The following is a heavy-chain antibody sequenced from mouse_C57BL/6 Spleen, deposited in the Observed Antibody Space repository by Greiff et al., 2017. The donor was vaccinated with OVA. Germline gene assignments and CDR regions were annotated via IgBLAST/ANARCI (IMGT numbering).Heavy chain of an antibody. D-gene: IGHD3-2*02. Sequence: QVQLQQSGTELVKPGASVKLSCKASGYTFTSYWMHWVKQRPGQGLEWIGNINPSNGGTNYNEKFKSKATLTIDKSSSTAYMQLSSLTSEDSAVYYCAREKTAQATYFDCWGQGTTLTVSS. CDR3: AREKTAQATYFDC. CDR2: INPSNGGT. J-gene: IGHJ2*01. V-gene: IGHV1-53*01. CDR1: GYTFTSYW.